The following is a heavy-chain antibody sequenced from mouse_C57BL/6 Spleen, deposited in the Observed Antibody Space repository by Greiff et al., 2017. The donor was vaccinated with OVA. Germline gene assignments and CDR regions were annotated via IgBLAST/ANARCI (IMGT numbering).Heavy chain of an antibody. D-gene: IGHD2-3*01. J-gene: IGHJ2*01. CDR3: ARGGYDGYFDY. CDR2: IDPSDSYT. CDR1: GYTFTSYW. Sequence: QVQLQQPGAELVMPGASVKLSCKASGYTFTSYWMHWVKQRPGQGLEWIGEIDPSDSYTNYNQKFKGKSTLTVDKSSSTAYVQLSSLTSEDSAVYYCARGGYDGYFDYWGQGTTLTVSS. V-gene: IGHV1-69*01.